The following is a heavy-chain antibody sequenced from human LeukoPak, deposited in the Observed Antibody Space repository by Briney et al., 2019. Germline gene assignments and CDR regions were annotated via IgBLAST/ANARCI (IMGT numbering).Heavy chain of an antibody. V-gene: IGHV3-21*01. CDR1: GFSFSSFS. J-gene: IGHJ4*02. CDR3: ARGDSSGWYFDY. Sequence: GGSLRLSCAASGFSFSSFSMNWVRQAPGKGLEWVSYISGGSSFTYYVDSVKGRFTISRDNSKNTLYLQMGSLRAEDMAVYYCARGDSSGWYFDYWGQGTLVTVSS. CDR2: ISGGSSFT. D-gene: IGHD6-19*01.